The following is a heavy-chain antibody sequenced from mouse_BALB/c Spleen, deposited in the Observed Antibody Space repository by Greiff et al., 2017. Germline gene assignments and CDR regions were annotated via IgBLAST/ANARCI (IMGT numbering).Heavy chain of an antibody. D-gene: IGHD2-4*01. J-gene: IGHJ2*01. CDR2: ISYSGST. V-gene: IGHV3-8*02. CDR1: GDSITSGY. CDR3: ARYYDYEGARFDY. Sequence: EVKVEESGPSLVKPSQTLSLTCSVTGDSITSGYWNWIRKFPGNKLEYMGYISYSGSTYYNPSLKSRISITRDTSKNQYYLQLNSVTTEDTATYYCARYYDYEGARFDYWGQGTTLTVSS.